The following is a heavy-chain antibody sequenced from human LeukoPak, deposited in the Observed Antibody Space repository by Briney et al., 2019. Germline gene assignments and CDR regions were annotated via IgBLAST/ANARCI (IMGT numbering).Heavy chain of an antibody. Sequence: ASVKVSCKASGGTFSSYAISWVRQAPGQGLEWMGGIIPIFGTVNYAQKFQGRVTITADESTSTAYMELSSLRSEDTAVYYCARTSVAGTVMDVWGKGTTVTISS. CDR1: GGTFSSYA. J-gene: IGHJ6*04. V-gene: IGHV1-69*13. CDR2: IIPIFGTV. D-gene: IGHD6-19*01. CDR3: ARTSVAGTVMDV.